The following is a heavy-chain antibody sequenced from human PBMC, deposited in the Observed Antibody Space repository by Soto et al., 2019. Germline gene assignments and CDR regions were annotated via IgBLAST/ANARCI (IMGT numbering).Heavy chain of an antibody. CDR3: AKDSVSPYFDY. D-gene: IGHD4-4*01. CDR1: GFTFSSYG. Sequence: PGGSLRLSCAASGFTFSSYGMHWVRQAPGKGLEWVAVISYDGSNKYYADSVKGRFTISRDNSKNTLYLQMNSLRAEDTAVYYCAKDSVSPYFDYWGQGTLVTVSS. CDR2: ISYDGSNK. J-gene: IGHJ4*02. V-gene: IGHV3-30*18.